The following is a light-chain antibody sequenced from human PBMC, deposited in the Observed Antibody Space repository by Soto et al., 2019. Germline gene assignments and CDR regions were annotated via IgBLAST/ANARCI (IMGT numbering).Light chain of an antibody. J-gene: IGKJ3*01. CDR1: QDINKY. V-gene: IGKV1-33*01. CDR2: DAS. Sequence: DIQMTQSPSSLSESVGDRVTITCQASQDINKYLNWYQQKPGKAPKLLIYDASNLETGVPSTFSGSGSGTDFTFTISSLQPEDIATYFCQQYDTLPFTFGPGTKVDIK. CDR3: QQYDTLPFT.